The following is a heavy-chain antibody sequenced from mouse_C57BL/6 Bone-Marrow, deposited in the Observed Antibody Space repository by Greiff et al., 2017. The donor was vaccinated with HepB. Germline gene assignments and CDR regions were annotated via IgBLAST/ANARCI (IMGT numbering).Heavy chain of an antibody. Sequence: VQLQQSGPELVKPGASVKISCKASGYAFSSSWMNWVKQRPGKGLEWIGRIYPGDGDTNYNGKFKGKATLTADKSSSTAYMQLSSLTSEESAVYFCARNPPAWFAYWGQGTLVTVSA. J-gene: IGHJ3*01. CDR1: GYAFSSSW. V-gene: IGHV1-82*01. CDR2: IYPGDGDT. CDR3: ARNPPAWFAY.